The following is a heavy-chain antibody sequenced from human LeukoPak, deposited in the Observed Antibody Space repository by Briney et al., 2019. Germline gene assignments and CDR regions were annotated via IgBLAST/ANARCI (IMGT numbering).Heavy chain of an antibody. CDR2: IIPIFGTA. CDR1: GGTFSSYA. V-gene: IGHV1-69*13. J-gene: IGHJ3*02. D-gene: IGHD3-22*01. CDR3: ARDGAPYYYDSSDYYAFDI. Sequence: SVKVSCKASGGTFSSYAISWVRQAPGQGLEWMGGIIPIFGTANYAQKFQGRVTITADESTSTAYMELSSLRSEDTAVYYCARDGAPYYYDSSDYYAFDIWGQGTMVTVSS.